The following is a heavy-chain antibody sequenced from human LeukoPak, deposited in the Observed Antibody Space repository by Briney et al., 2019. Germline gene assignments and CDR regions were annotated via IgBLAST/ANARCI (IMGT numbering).Heavy chain of an antibody. D-gene: IGHD3-10*01. Sequence: ASVKVSCKASGYTFTSYGISWVRQAPGQGLEWMGRISAYNGNTNYAQKLQGRVTMTTDTSTSTAYMELRSLRSDDTAVYYCARVIGSPPYYYYYYMDVWGKGTTVTVSS. CDR2: ISAYNGNT. CDR1: GYTFTSYG. J-gene: IGHJ6*03. V-gene: IGHV1-18*01. CDR3: ARVIGSPPYYYYYYMDV.